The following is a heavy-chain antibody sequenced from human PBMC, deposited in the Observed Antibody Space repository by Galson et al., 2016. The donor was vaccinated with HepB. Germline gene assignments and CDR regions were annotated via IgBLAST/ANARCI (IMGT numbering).Heavy chain of an antibody. CDR1: GFSFSRHW. V-gene: IGHV3-7*03. D-gene: IGHD3-3*01. CDR2: IKQDGSEQ. Sequence: SLRLSCAASGFSFSRHWMTWFRQAPGKGLEWVANIKQDGSEQYYVDSVRGRFTISRDNARNSLYLQMNSLRVEDTAIYYCATDWFFTTNHWGRGTVVTVS. J-gene: IGHJ2*01. CDR3: ATDWFFTTNH.